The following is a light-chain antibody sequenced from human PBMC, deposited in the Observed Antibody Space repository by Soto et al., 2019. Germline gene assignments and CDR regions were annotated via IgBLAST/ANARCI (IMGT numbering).Light chain of an antibody. CDR1: QSVSSY. CDR3: QQRSNWPLT. V-gene: IGKV3-11*01. J-gene: IGKJ4*01. CDR2: DAS. Sequence: EIVLTQSPATLSLSPGERATLSCRASQSVSSYLAWYQQKPGQAPRLLIYDASNGATGIPARFSGSGSGTDFTLTISSLEPEDFAVYYCQQRSNWPLTFGGGTKVEIK.